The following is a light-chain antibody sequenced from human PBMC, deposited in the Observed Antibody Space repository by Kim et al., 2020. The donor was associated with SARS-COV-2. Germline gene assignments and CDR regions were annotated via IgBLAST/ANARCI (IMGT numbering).Light chain of an antibody. J-gene: IGLJ1*01. CDR2: DVS. Sequence: QSALTQPRSVSGFPGQSVTISCTGTSSDVGGYNYVSWYQQHPGRAPKLMIYDVSHRPAGVPARFSGSKAGNTASLTISGLQAEDEADYYCCSYAGISTFGVFGTGTKVTVL. CDR1: SSDVGGYNY. CDR3: CSYAGISTFGV. V-gene: IGLV2-11*01.